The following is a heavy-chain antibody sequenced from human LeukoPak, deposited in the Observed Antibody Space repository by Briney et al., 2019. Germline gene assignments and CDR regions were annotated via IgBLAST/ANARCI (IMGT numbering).Heavy chain of an antibody. V-gene: IGHV3-30*02. Sequence: GGSLRLSCATSGFTFTANAMHWVRQAPGKGLEWVAFIGDDGSEKVYADSVKGRFTISRDKYKKTLDLQMNNLRPDDTARYFCAKASYCSSVKCPLGSWGQGALVIVSS. D-gene: IGHD2-2*01. CDR3: AKASYCSSVKCPLGS. CDR1: GFTFTANA. J-gene: IGHJ4*02. CDR2: IGDDGSEK.